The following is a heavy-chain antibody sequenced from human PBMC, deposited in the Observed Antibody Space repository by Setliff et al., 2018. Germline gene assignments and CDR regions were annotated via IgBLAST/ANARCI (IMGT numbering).Heavy chain of an antibody. CDR1: GFTFSTYD. D-gene: IGHD6-19*01. CDR3: AKPYSSGWSYFDY. CDR2: ISASGDTT. Sequence: PGGSLRLSCAASGFTFSTYDMSWVRQAPGKGLEWVSAISASGDTTYYGDSVKGRFTISRDNSKNTLYLQMNSLRAEDTAVYYCAKPYSSGWSYFDYWGQGTLVTVSS. V-gene: IGHV3-23*01. J-gene: IGHJ4*02.